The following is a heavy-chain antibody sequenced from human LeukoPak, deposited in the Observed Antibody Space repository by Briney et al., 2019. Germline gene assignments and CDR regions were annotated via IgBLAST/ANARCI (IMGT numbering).Heavy chain of an antibody. V-gene: IGHV1-69*05. J-gene: IGHJ4*02. CDR3: ARGPLVVTAIPFLDH. Sequence: GSSVKVSCKASGGTFSSYAISWVRQAPGQGLEWMGRIIPIFGTANYAQKFQGRVTITTDESTSTAYMELSSLRSEDTAVYYCARGPLVVTAIPFLDHWGQGTLVTVYS. D-gene: IGHD2-21*02. CDR2: IIPIFGTA. CDR1: GGTFSSYA.